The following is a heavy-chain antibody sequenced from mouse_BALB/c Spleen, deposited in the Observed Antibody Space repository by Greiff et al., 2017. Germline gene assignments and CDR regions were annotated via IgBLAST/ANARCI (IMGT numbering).Heavy chain of an antibody. V-gene: IGHV5-12-2*01. CDR3: ARHYGYFDV. CDR1: GFTFSSYT. D-gene: IGHD1-1*02. J-gene: IGHJ1*01. Sequence: EVMLVESGGGLVQPGGSLKLSCAASGFTFSSYTMSWVRQTPEKRLEWVAYISNGGGSTYYPDTVKGRFTISRDNAKNTLYLQMSSLKSEDTAMYYCARHYGYFDVWGAGTTVTVSS. CDR2: ISNGGGST.